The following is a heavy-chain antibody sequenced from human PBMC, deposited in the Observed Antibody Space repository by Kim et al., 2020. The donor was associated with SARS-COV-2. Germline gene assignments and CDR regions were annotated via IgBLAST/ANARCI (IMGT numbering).Heavy chain of an antibody. CDR1: GGTFSSYA. J-gene: IGHJ1*01. CDR3: ARDLLVGFSTSSFRGGSGYFQH. CDR2: IIPIFGTA. D-gene: IGHD2-2*01. Sequence: SVKVSCKASGGTFSSYAISWVRQAPGQGLEWMGGIIPIFGTANYAQKFQGRVTITADESTSTAYMELSSLRSEDTAVYYCARDLLVGFSTSSFRGGSGYFQHWGQGTLVTVSS. V-gene: IGHV1-69*13.